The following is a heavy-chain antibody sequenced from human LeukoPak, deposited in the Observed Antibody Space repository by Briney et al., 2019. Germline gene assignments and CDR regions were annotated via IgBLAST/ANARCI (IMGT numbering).Heavy chain of an antibody. CDR2: IHSSGNI. J-gene: IGHJ4*02. CDR3: ARGRYNSKTDFDY. CDR1: GDSIISSDYY. V-gene: IGHV4-39*07. D-gene: IGHD3-16*02. Sequence: SETLSLTCTVSGDSIISSDYYWGWIRQPPGKGLEWIGSIHSSGNIYYNPSLKSRVTISLDTSNNQFSLRLFSVTAADTAVYYCARGRYNSKTDFDYWGQGTLVTVSS.